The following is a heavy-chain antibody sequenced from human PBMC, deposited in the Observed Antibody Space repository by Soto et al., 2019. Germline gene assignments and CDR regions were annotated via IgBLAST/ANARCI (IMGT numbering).Heavy chain of an antibody. CDR1: GFTVSNNY. CDR2: IYSGGST. J-gene: IGHJ4*02. D-gene: IGHD3-10*01. V-gene: IGHV3-66*04. Sequence: EVQLVESGGGLVQPGGSLRLSCSVSGFTVSNNYMSWVRQAPGKGLEWVLHIYSGGSTEYAVPVKGRFTISRDNSKNTVYLQMNSLRAEDTGVYYCARRVRPTGVDYWGQGTLVTVSS. CDR3: ARRVRPTGVDY.